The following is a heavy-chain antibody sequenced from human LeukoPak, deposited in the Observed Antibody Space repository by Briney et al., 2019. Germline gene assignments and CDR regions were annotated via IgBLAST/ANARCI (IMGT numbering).Heavy chain of an antibody. CDR3: AGDRDDYGDPDAFDM. CDR1: GFTFGSYA. J-gene: IGHJ3*02. CDR2: ISGSGGRT. V-gene: IGHV3-23*01. Sequence: GGSLRLSCAASGFTFGSYAMNWVRQAPGKGLEWVSTISGSGGRTYYADSVKGRFTISRDNPENTLYMQMNSLRVEDTAVYYCAGDRDDYGDPDAFDMWGQGTMVTVSS. D-gene: IGHD4-17*01.